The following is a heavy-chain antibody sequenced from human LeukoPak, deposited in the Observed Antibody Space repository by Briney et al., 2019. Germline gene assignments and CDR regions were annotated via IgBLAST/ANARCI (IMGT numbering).Heavy chain of an antibody. D-gene: IGHD2-2*01. Sequence: SETLSLTCTVSGGSIGSSGYYWGWIRQPPGKGLEWIGNIYYSGSTYYNSSLKSRITISVDTSKNQFSLKLNSVTAADTAVYYCARLSAHCSSSCCYFDCWGQGTLVTVSS. CDR1: GGSIGSSGYY. CDR2: IYYSGST. V-gene: IGHV4-39*01. CDR3: ARLSAHCSSSCCYFDC. J-gene: IGHJ4*02.